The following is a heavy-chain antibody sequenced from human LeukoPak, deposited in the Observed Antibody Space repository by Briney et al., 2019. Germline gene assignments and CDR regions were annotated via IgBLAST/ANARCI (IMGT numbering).Heavy chain of an antibody. CDR1: GFTFDDYA. V-gene: IGHV3-9*01. J-gene: IGHJ4*02. CDR3: AKSSLWFGELLTPPFDY. D-gene: IGHD3-10*01. Sequence: GGSLRLSCAASGFTFDDYAMHWVRQAPGKGLEWVSGISWNSGSIGYADSVKGRFTISRDNAKNSLYLQMNSLRAEDTALYCCAKSSLWFGELLTPPFDYWGQGTLVTVSS. CDR2: ISWNSGSI.